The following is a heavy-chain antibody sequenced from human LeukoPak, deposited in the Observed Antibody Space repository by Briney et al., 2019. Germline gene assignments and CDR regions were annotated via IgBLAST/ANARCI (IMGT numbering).Heavy chain of an antibody. D-gene: IGHD3-10*01. Sequence: ASVKASCKASGYTFTDYYMYWVRQAPGQGLEWRGWINPNSGGTSYAQRFQGRVTMTRYTSISTAYMNLSRLTSDDTAVYYCASDRGRISDYYASGRSLHYCVDVWGKGTTVTVTS. V-gene: IGHV1-2*02. CDR1: GYTFTDYY. CDR3: ASDRGRISDYYASGRSLHYCVDV. CDR2: INPNSGGT. J-gene: IGHJ6*03.